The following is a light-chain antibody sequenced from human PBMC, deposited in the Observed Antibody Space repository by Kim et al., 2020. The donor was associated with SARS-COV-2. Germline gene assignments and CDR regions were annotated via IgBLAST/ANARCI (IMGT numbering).Light chain of an antibody. CDR2: DVS. CDR1: SSDVGAYNY. J-gene: IGLJ1*01. V-gene: IGLV2-14*03. CDR3: SSYTSSSTLCV. Sequence: QSITISCTGTSSDVGAYNYLSWYQQHPGKAPILMIYDVSNRPSGISNRFSGSKSGNTASLTISGLQTEDEADYFCSSYTSSSTLCVFGTGTKVTVL.